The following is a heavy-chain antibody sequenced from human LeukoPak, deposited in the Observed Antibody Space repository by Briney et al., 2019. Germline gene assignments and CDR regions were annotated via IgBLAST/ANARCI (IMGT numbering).Heavy chain of an antibody. J-gene: IGHJ6*02. CDR2: IIPIFGTA. Sequence: ASVKVSCKASGGTFSSYAISWVRQAPGQGLEWMGGIIPIFGTANYAQKFQGRVTITADESTSTAYMELSSLRSGDTAVYYCARVGEYDFWSGPALGFNGMDVWGQGTTVTVSS. D-gene: IGHD3-3*01. V-gene: IGHV1-69*13. CDR1: GGTFSSYA. CDR3: ARVGEYDFWSGPALGFNGMDV.